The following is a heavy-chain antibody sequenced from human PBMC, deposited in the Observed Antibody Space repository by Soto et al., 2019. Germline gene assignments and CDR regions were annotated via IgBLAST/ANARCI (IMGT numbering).Heavy chain of an antibody. CDR3: AKDFLSEMATILPHY. D-gene: IGHD5-12*01. CDR2: IKQDGSEK. J-gene: IGHJ4*02. Sequence: PGGSLRLSCAASGFTFSSYWMSWVRQAPGKGLEWVANIKQDGSEKYYVDSVKGRFTISRDNSKNTLYLQMNSLRAEDTAVYYCAKDFLSEMATILPHYWGQGTLVTVSS. CDR1: GFTFSSYW. V-gene: IGHV3-7*01.